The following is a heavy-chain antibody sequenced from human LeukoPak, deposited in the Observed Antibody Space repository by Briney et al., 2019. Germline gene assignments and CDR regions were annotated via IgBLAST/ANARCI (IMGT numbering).Heavy chain of an antibody. CDR1: GFTFSSYS. D-gene: IGHD5-24*01. V-gene: IGHV3-48*04. J-gene: IGHJ4*02. CDR2: ISSSGSTI. CDR3: ARVRGGRWLQFGIDY. Sequence: PGGSLRLSCAASGFTFSSYSMNWVRQAPGKGLEWVSYISSSGSTIYYADSVKGRFTISRDNAKNSLYLQMNSLRAEDTAVYYCARVRGGRWLQFGIDYWGQGTLVTVSS.